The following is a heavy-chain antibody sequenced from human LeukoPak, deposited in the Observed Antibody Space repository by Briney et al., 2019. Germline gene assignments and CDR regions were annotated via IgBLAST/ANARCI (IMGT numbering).Heavy chain of an antibody. Sequence: GGSLRLSCVVSGFTFSDYYMSWIRQAPGKGLEWVSYISSDNSTAYYADSVKGRFTISRDTSKNTLYLQMNSLRAEDTAVYYCARDSFDGSGWGVFDIWGQGTMVTVSS. D-gene: IGHD3-22*01. CDR1: GFTFSDYY. V-gene: IGHV3-11*01. J-gene: IGHJ3*02. CDR3: ARDSFDGSGWGVFDI. CDR2: ISSDNSTA.